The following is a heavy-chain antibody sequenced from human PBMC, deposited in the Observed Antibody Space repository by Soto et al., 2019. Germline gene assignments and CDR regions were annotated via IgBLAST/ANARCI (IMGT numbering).Heavy chain of an antibody. CDR2: IYNSGST. J-gene: IGHJ4*02. CDR3: ARQGGLY. Sequence: QVQLQESGPGLVKPSETLSLTCTVSGGSISSHYWSWIRQPPGKGLEWIGYIYNSGSTYYNPSLKCRVTISIDTSKKQFSLKLSSVTAADTAVYYCARQGGLYWGQGILVTVSS. V-gene: IGHV4-59*08. CDR1: GGSISSHY. D-gene: IGHD2-8*01.